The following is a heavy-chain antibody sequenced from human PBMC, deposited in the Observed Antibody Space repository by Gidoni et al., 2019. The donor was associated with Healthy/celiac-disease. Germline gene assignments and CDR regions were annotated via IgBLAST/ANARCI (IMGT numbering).Heavy chain of an antibody. D-gene: IGHD6-19*01. Sequence: EVQLVESGGGLVQPGGSLRLSCAASGFTFSRYSMNWVRQAPGKGLEWVSYISSSSSTIYYADSVKGRFTISRDNDKNSLYLQMNSLRAEDTAVYYCARRHSSGWYTPPIDAFDIWGQGTMVTVSS. CDR1: GFTFSRYS. J-gene: IGHJ3*02. CDR3: ARRHSSGWYTPPIDAFDI. V-gene: IGHV3-48*01. CDR2: ISSSSSTI.